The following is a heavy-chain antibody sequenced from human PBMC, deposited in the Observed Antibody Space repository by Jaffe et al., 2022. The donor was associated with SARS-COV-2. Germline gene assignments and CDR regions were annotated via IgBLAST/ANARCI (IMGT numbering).Heavy chain of an antibody. D-gene: IGHD3-22*01. CDR2: IYSSGTT. CDR1: GGSISRADYY. V-gene: IGHV4-30-4*01. CDR3: AGDYYDTSRYLNSSYSIDV. J-gene: IGHJ6*02. Sequence: QVQLQEAGPGLVKPSQTLSLTCTVSGGSISRADYYWSWIRQPPGKGLEWIGYIYSSGTTFYNPSLKSRVTISADTSKNQLSLKLRSVTAADTALYFCAGDYYDTSRYLNSSYSIDVWGQGTTVTVSS.